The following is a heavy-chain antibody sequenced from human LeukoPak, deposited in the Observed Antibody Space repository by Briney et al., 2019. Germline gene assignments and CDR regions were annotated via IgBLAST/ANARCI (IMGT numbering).Heavy chain of an antibody. CDR3: ARGPYYYGSGSYTDIDY. Sequence: PSETLSLTCTVSGYSISSGYYWGWIRQPPGKGLEWIGSIYHSGSTYYNPSLKSRVTISVDTSKNHFSLKLSSVTAADTAVYYCARGPYYYGSGSYTDIDYWGQGTLVTVSS. CDR2: IYHSGST. D-gene: IGHD3-10*01. J-gene: IGHJ4*02. V-gene: IGHV4-38-2*02. CDR1: GYSISSGYY.